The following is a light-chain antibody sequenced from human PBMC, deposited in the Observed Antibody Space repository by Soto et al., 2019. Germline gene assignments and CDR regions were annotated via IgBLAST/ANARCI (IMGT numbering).Light chain of an antibody. V-gene: IGKV1-39*01. CDR1: QGISNY. CDR2: SAS. CDR3: QQSYSTPWT. J-gene: IGKJ1*01. Sequence: IQLTQSPSSLSASVGDRVTITCRASQGISNYLNWYQQKPGKAPKLLISSASSLQSAVPSRFSGSGSGTDFTLTITSLQPEDFATYYCQQSYSTPWTLGQGTKVDSK.